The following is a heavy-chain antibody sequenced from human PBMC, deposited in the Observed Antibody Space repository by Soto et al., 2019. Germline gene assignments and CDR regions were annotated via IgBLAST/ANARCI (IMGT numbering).Heavy chain of an antibody. V-gene: IGHV4-39*01. Sequence: SETLSLTCTVSGGSISSSSYYWGWIRQPPGKGLEWIGSIYYSGSTYYNPSLKSRVTISVDTSKNQFSLKLSSVTAADTAVYYCARQFRGVAAAGTPIDYWGQGTLVTVSS. CDR1: GGSISSSSYY. CDR3: ARQFRGVAAAGTPIDY. J-gene: IGHJ4*02. D-gene: IGHD6-13*01. CDR2: IYYSGST.